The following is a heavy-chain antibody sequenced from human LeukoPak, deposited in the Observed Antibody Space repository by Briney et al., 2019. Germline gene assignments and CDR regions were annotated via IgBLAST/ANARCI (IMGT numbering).Heavy chain of an antibody. CDR3: ARFAYCGGHCWYYFDY. V-gene: IGHV4-61*08. CDR2: IYSSGST. Sequence: PSQTLSLTCTVPGGSISSGGYYWSWIRQPPGKGLEWIGYIYSSGSTNYNPSLKSRITISVDTSKNQFSLKLGSVTAADTAVYYCARFAYCGGHCWYYFDYWGQGSLVTVSS. D-gene: IGHD2-21*02. CDR1: GGSISSGGYY. J-gene: IGHJ4*02.